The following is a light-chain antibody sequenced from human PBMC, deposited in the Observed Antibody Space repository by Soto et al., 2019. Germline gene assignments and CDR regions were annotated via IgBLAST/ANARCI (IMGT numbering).Light chain of an antibody. J-gene: IGLJ2*01. CDR3: QSYDSSNPVV. Sequence: NFMLTQPHSVSESPGKTVIISCTRRSGSIAINYVQWYQQRPGSAPTTVIYEDNQRPSGVPDRFSGSIDISSNSASLTISGLKTEDEADYYCQSYDSSNPVVFGGGTKLTVL. CDR1: SGSIAINY. V-gene: IGLV6-57*03. CDR2: EDN.